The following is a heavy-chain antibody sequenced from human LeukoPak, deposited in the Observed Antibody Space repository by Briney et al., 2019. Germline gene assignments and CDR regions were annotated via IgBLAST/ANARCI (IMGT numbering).Heavy chain of an antibody. D-gene: IGHD2-2*01. J-gene: IGHJ3*02. Sequence: PGGSLRLSCAASGFTFDDYAMHWVRQAPGKGLEWVSGISWNSGSIGYADSVKGRFTISRDNAKNSLYLQMNSLRAEDTAVYYCARVGHCSSTSCQSGAFDIWGQGTMVTVSS. CDR1: GFTFDDYA. V-gene: IGHV3-9*01. CDR3: ARVGHCSSTSCQSGAFDI. CDR2: ISWNSGSI.